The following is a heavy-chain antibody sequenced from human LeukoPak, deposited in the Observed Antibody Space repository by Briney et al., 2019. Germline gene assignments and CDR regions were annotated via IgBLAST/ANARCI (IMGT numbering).Heavy chain of an antibody. CDR3: TINRWELGVDY. CDR1: GGSFSGYY. V-gene: IGHV4-34*01. J-gene: IGHJ4*02. CDR2: INHSGST. Sequence: SETLSLTCAVYGGSFSGYYWSWIRQPPGKGLEWIGEINHSGSTNYNPSLKSRVTISVDTSKNQFSLKLSSVTAADTAVYYCTINRWELGVDYWGQGTLVTVSS. D-gene: IGHD1-26*01.